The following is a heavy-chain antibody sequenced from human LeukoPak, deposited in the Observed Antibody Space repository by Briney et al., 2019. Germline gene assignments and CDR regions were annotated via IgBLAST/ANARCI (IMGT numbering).Heavy chain of an antibody. J-gene: IGHJ6*02. CDR3: ASEGYYYYYYGMDV. Sequence: PGRSLRLSCAASGFTFSSYAMHWVRQAPGKGLEWVAVISYDGSNKYYADSVKGRFTISRDNAKNTLYLQMNSLRAEDTAVYYCASEGYYYYYYGMDVWGQGTTVTVSS. V-gene: IGHV3-30-3*01. CDR2: ISYDGSNK. CDR1: GFTFSSYA.